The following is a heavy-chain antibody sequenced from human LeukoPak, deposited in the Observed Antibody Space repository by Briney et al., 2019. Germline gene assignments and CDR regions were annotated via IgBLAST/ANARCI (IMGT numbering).Heavy chain of an antibody. CDR2: IYTSGST. D-gene: IGHD3-22*01. V-gene: IGHV4-4*07. J-gene: IGHJ3*02. CDR3: ARGPNYYDSSGYYFDAFDI. Sequence: TPSETLSLTCTVSGGSISSYYWSWIRQPAGKGLEWIGRIYTSGSTNYNPSLKSRVTISVDTSKNQFSLKLSSVTAADTAVYYCARGPNYYDSSGYYFDAFDIWGQGTMVTVSS. CDR1: GGSISSYY.